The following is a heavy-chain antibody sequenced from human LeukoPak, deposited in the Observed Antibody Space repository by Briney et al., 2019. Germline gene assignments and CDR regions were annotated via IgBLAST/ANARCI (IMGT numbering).Heavy chain of an antibody. CDR1: GDSVFDNSAA. J-gene: IGHJ5*02. Sequence: SQTLSLTCAISGDSVFDNSAAWNWIRQSPSRGLEWLGRTYYRSKWYNDYAVSVKSRITINPDTSKNQFSLQLNSVTPEDTAVYYCAGDLGYSYGPYNWFDPWGQGTLVTVSS. D-gene: IGHD5-18*01. CDR3: AGDLGYSYGPYNWFDP. V-gene: IGHV6-1*01. CDR2: TYYRSKWYN.